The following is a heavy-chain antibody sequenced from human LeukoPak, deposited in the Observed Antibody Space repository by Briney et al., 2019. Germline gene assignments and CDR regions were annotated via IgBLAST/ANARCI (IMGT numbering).Heavy chain of an antibody. D-gene: IGHD6-19*01. CDR3: ASTTQRLAWGDY. Sequence: PSETLSLTCTVSGGSISSYYWSWIRQPPGKGLEWIGYIYYSGSTNYNPSLKSRVTISVDTSKKQFSLKLNSVTAADTAVYYCASTTQRLAWGDYWGQGTLVTVSS. CDR2: IYYSGST. J-gene: IGHJ4*02. V-gene: IGHV4-59*12. CDR1: GGSISSYY.